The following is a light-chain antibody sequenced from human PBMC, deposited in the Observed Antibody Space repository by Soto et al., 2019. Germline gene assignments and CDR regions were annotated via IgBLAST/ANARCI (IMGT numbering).Light chain of an antibody. Sequence: DIQMTQSPSTLPAFVGDRVTITCRASQNIINWLAWFQQKPGKAPNLLIYAASSLESGVPSRFSGSRSGTEFTLTISSLQPDDCATYYCQHYESNPWTFGQGTKVELK. J-gene: IGKJ1*01. CDR1: QNIINW. V-gene: IGKV1-5*01. CDR3: QHYESNPWT. CDR2: AAS.